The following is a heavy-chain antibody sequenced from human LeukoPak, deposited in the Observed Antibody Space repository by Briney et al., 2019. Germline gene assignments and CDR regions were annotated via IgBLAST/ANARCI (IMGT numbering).Heavy chain of an antibody. CDR2: ISAYNGNT. V-gene: IGHV1-18*01. Sequence: GSVKVSCKASGYTFTSYGISWVRQAPGQGLEWMGWISAYNGNTNYAQKLQGRVTMTTDTSTSTAYMELRSLRSDDTAVYYCARASTYYYDSSGYWGSHDAFDIWGQGTMVTVSS. J-gene: IGHJ3*02. CDR3: ARASTYYYDSSGYWGSHDAFDI. CDR1: GYTFTSYG. D-gene: IGHD3-22*01.